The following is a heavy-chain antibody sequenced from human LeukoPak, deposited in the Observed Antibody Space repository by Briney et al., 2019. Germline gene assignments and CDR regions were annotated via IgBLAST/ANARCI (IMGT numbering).Heavy chain of an antibody. V-gene: IGHV1-2*02. Sequence: ASVKVSCKASGYTFTGYYMRWVRQAPGQGLEWMGWINPNSGGTNYAQKFQGRVTMTRDTSISTAYMELSRLRSDDTAVYYCARDSIAAAGSGDYWGQGTLVTVSS. CDR2: INPNSGGT. CDR3: ARDSIAAAGSGDY. J-gene: IGHJ4*02. D-gene: IGHD6-13*01. CDR1: GYTFTGYY.